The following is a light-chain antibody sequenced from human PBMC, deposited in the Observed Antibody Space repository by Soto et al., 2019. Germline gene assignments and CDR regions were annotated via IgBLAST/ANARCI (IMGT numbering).Light chain of an antibody. J-gene: IGKJ1*01. V-gene: IGKV1-5*01. Sequence: DIQMTQSPSTLSASLGDRVTITCLASQSIGSDLAWYQQKPGKAPNLLSYHASSLESGVPSRFSGSGSGTAFTLTISSLQPDYFATYYCQQYNSYSTWTFGQGTK. CDR3: QQYNSYSTWT. CDR1: QSIGSD. CDR2: HAS.